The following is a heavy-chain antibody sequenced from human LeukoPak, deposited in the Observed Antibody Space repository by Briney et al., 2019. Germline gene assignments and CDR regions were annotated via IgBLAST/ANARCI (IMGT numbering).Heavy chain of an antibody. J-gene: IGHJ4*02. CDR2: IGGGGEST. CDR1: GFTFGSYA. V-gene: IGHV3-23*01. Sequence: GGSLRLSCAASGFTFGSYAMSWVRQAPGQGLEWVSTIGGGGESTYYADSAKGRFTNSRDNSKNTVYLQMNSLRAEDTAVYYCAKVLSGSQDYWGQGTLVTVFS. D-gene: IGHD1-26*01. CDR3: AKVLSGSQDY.